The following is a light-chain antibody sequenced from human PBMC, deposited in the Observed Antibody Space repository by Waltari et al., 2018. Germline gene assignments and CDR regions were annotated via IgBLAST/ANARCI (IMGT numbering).Light chain of an antibody. V-gene: IGLV3-10*01. CDR2: EDS. J-gene: IGLJ1*01. Sequence: SYELTQPPSVSVSPGQTARITCSGDALPKKYAYWYQQKSGQAPVLVIYEDSKRPSGIPERFSGSSSGTMATLTISGAQVEDEADYYCYSTDSSGNHRHYVFGTGTKVTVL. CDR1: ALPKKY. CDR3: YSTDSSGNHRHYV.